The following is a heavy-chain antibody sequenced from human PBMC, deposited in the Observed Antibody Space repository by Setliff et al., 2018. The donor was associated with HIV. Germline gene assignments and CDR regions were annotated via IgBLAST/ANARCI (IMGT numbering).Heavy chain of an antibody. V-gene: IGHV1-69*13. CDR2: IIPMFAKA. CDR3: ARGSGDYYDSSGRPAPWDY. Sequence: ASVKVSCKASGGTFSRYAINWVRQAPGQGLEWMGGIIPMFAKANYAQRFQGRVTITADASTSTAYMEVSSLRSEDTAVYYCARGSGDYYDSSGRPAPWDYWGQGTLVTVSS. D-gene: IGHD3-22*01. J-gene: IGHJ4*02. CDR1: GGTFSRYA.